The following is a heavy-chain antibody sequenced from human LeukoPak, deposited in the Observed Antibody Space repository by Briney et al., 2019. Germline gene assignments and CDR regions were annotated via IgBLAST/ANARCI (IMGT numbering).Heavy chain of an antibody. V-gene: IGHV3-30*03. D-gene: IGHD3-3*01. CDR1: GFTFTSYG. CDR3: ARELRFLEWLSLGNYYYYYGMDV. J-gene: IGHJ6*02. Sequence: GGSLRLSCAASGFTFTSYGIHWVRQAPGKGLEWVAVITYDGSGKWYADAVKGRFTISRDNSKNTLYLQMNSLRAEDTAVYYCARELRFLEWLSLGNYYYYYGMDVWGQGTTVTVSS. CDR2: ITYDGSGK.